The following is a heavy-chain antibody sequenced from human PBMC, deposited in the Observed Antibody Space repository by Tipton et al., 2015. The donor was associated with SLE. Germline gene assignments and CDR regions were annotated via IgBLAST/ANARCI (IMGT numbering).Heavy chain of an antibody. CDR3: ARAPDLPAAYDA. CDR2: IYYTGST. V-gene: IGHV4-31*03. CDR1: GGSIRSTNYY. D-gene: IGHD2-15*01. Sequence: TLSLTCTVSGGSIRSTNYYWSWIRQHPEKGLEWIGYIYYTGSTSYNPSLESRVTISVDTSKNQFSLRLTSVTAAVSAVYFCARAPDLPAAYDAWGQGTLVTVSS. J-gene: IGHJ5*02.